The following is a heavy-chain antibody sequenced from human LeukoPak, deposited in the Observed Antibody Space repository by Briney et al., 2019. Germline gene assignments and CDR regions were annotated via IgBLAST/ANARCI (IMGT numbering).Heavy chain of an antibody. CDR1: GGSISSYY. CDR3: ARGKVADFWSGYPYYYYYMDV. CDR2: IYYSGST. Sequence: SETLSLTCTVSGGSISSYYWSWIRQPPGKGLEWIGYIYYSGSTNYNPSLKSRVTISVDTSKNQFSLKLSSVTAADTAVYYCARGKVADFWSGYPYYYYYMDVWGKGTTATVSS. V-gene: IGHV4-59*01. D-gene: IGHD3-3*01. J-gene: IGHJ6*03.